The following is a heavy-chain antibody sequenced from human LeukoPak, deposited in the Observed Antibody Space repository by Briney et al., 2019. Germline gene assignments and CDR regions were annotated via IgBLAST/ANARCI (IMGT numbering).Heavy chain of an antibody. D-gene: IGHD4-11*01. J-gene: IGHJ6*04. CDR1: GFTFSSYS. V-gene: IGHV3-21*01. CDR2: ISSSSSYI. Sequence: GSLRLSCVVSGFTFSSYSMNWVRQPPGKGLEWVSSISSSSSYIYYADSVKGRFTISRDNAKNSLYLQMNSLRAEDTAVYYCVGTVTTVVDNWGKGTTVTVSS. CDR3: VGTVTTVVDN.